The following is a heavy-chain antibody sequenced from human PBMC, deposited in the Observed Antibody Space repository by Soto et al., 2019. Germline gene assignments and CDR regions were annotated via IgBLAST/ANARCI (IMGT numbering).Heavy chain of an antibody. CDR3: AREVGATYFDY. CDR1: GGSISSGGYS. V-gene: IGHV4-30-2*01. D-gene: IGHD1-26*01. Sequence: QLPLQESGSGLVKPSQTLSLTCAVSGGSISSGGYSWSWIRQPPGKGLEWIGYIYHSGSTYYNPSLKSRVTISVDRSKNQFSLKLSSVTAADTAVYYCAREVGATYFDYWGQGTLVTVSS. CDR2: IYHSGST. J-gene: IGHJ4*02.